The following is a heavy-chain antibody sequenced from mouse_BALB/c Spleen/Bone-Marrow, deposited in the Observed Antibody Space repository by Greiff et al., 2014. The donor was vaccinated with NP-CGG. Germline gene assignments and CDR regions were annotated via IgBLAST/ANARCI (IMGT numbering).Heavy chain of an antibody. CDR3: ARWGITAGFAY. D-gene: IGHD2-4*01. V-gene: IGHV14-3*02. CDR2: IDPANGNT. Sequence: VQLQESGAELVKPGASVKLSCTASGFNIKDTYMHWVKQRPEQGLEWIGRIDPANGNTKYDPKFQGKATITADTSSNTAYLQLSSLTSEDTAVYYCARWGITAGFAYWGQGTLVTVSA. CDR1: GFNIKDTY. J-gene: IGHJ3*01.